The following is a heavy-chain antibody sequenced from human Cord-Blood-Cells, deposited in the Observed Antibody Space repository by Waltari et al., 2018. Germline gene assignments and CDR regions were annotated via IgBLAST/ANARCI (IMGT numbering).Heavy chain of an antibody. CDR2: INHSGRT. V-gene: IGHV4-34*01. CDR1: GGSFSGYY. CDR3: ARVTDFWSGYYYGMDV. J-gene: IGHJ6*02. Sequence: QVQLQQWGAGLLKPSETLSLTCAVYGGSFSGYYWGWIRQPPGKGLEWIGEINHSGRTNYNPSLNSRVTISVDTSKNQFSLKLSSVTAADTAVYYCARVTDFWSGYYYGMDVWGQGTTVTVSS. D-gene: IGHD3-3*01.